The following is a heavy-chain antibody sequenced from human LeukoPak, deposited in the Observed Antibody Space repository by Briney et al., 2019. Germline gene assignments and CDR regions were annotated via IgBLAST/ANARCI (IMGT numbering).Heavy chain of an antibody. CDR1: WFTVSSNY. D-gene: IGHD3-16*02. CDR3: TRDYRGKDV. V-gene: IGHV3-53*01. J-gene: IGHJ6*02. Sequence: GGALRLSCAASWFTVSSNYMNWVRQAPGKGVEWVSVIYSGGSTYYADSVKGRFTISRDNAKNSVYLQMDSLRVEDTDVYYCTRDYRGKDVWGRGTTVTVSS. CDR2: IYSGGST.